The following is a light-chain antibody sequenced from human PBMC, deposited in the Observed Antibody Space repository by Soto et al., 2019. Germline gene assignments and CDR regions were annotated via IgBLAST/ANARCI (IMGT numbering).Light chain of an antibody. CDR1: ISNIGSNT. CDR2: SND. V-gene: IGLV1-44*01. Sequence: QPVLTQPPSASGTPGQRVTISCSGSISNIGSNTVNWYQQLPGTAPKLLIYSNDQRPSGVPDRFSGSKSGTSASLAISGLQSEDEADYYCASWDDSLNGLVFGGGTKVTVL. CDR3: ASWDDSLNGLV. J-gene: IGLJ2*01.